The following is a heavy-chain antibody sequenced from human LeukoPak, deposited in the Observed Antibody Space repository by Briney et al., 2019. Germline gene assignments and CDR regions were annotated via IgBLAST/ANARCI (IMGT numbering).Heavy chain of an antibody. CDR1: GFTFSSYS. CDR2: ISTSSTTT. V-gene: IGHV3-48*01. Sequence: GGSLRLSCAASGFTFSSYSMNWVRQAPGKGLEWVSYISTSSTTTMYADSVKGRFTISRDNAENSLYLQMSSLRAEDTGVYYCARDTESSYNWFDPWGRGTLVTVSS. J-gene: IGHJ5*02. D-gene: IGHD6-19*01. CDR3: ARDTESSYNWFDP.